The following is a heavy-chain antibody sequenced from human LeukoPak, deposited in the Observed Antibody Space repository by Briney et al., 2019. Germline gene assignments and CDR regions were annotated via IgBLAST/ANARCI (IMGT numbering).Heavy chain of an antibody. V-gene: IGHV3-33*01. CDR1: GFTFSSYG. Sequence: PGGSLRLSCAASGFTFSSYGMHWVRQAPGKGVEWVAVIWYDGSNKYNADSVKGRFTISRDNSKNTLYLQMNSLRAEDTAVYYCTRDIRGYSGGWYLPSGYFQHWGQGTLVTVSS. J-gene: IGHJ1*01. CDR3: TRDIRGYSGGWYLPSGYFQH. CDR2: IWYDGSNK. D-gene: IGHD6-19*01.